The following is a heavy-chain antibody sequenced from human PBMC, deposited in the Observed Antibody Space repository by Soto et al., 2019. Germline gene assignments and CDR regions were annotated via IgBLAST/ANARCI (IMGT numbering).Heavy chain of an antibody. D-gene: IGHD3-10*01. J-gene: IGHJ6*03. Sequence: QVQLVESGGGVVQPGRSLRLSCAASGFTFSSYGMHWVRQAPGKGLEWVAVISYDGSNKYYADSVKGRFTISRDNSKNTLYLQMNSLRAEDTAVYYCAKDKGGGYYGSGSYYKDYYYYMDVWGKGTTVTVSS. CDR1: GFTFSSYG. V-gene: IGHV3-30*18. CDR3: AKDKGGGYYGSGSYYKDYYYYMDV. CDR2: ISYDGSNK.